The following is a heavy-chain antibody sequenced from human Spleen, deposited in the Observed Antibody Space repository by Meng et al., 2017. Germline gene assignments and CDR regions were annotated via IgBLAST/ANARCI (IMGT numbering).Heavy chain of an antibody. CDR3: ARLSYSSGWSEFDY. J-gene: IGHJ4*02. Sequence: GESLKISCAASGFTFSNAWMSWIRQAPGKGLEWVGRIKSKTDGGTTDYAAPVQGRFTISRDDSKNTLYLQMNSLRAEDTAVYYCARLSYSSGWSEFDYWGQGTLVTVSS. D-gene: IGHD6-19*01. V-gene: IGHV3-15*01. CDR1: GFTFSNAW. CDR2: IKSKTDGGTT.